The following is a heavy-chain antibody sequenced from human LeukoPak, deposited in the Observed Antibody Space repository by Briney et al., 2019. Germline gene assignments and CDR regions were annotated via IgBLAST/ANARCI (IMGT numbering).Heavy chain of an antibody. D-gene: IGHD2-15*01. CDR2: ISWNSGSI. V-gene: IGHV3-9*01. Sequence: GGSLRLSCAASGFTFDDYAMHWVRQAPGKGLEWVSGISWNSGSIGYADSVKGRFTISRDNAKNSLYLQMNSLRAEDTALYYCAKEGDMDGDYVDYWGRGTLVTVSS. CDR1: GFTFDDYA. J-gene: IGHJ4*02. CDR3: AKEGDMDGDYVDY.